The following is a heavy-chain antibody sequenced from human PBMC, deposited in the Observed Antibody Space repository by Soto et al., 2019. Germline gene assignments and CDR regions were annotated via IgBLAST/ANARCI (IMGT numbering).Heavy chain of an antibody. CDR2: INHSGST. J-gene: IGHJ3*02. CDR3: ARGPGSSGWYLTRSAFDI. V-gene: IGHV4-34*01. D-gene: IGHD6-19*01. CDR1: GGSFSGYY. Sequence: SETLSLTCAVYGGSFSGYYWSWIRQPPGKGLEWIGEINHSGSTNYNPSLKSRVTISVDTSKNQFSLKLSSVTAADTAVYYCARGPGSSGWYLTRSAFDIWGQGTMVTASS.